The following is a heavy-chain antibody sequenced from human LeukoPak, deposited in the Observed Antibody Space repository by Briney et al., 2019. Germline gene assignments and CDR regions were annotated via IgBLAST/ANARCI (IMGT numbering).Heavy chain of an antibody. CDR2: IKQDGSEK. CDR3: ARVGATKFKTFDY. Sequence: GSLRTSCSASGFTFSSYWMSWVRQAPGKGLEGVANIKQDGSEKYYVDSVKGRFTISRDNAKNSLYLQMNSLRAEDTAVYYCARVGATKFKTFDYWGQGTLVTVSS. V-gene: IGHV3-7*04. CDR1: GFTFSSYW. J-gene: IGHJ4*02. D-gene: IGHD1-26*01.